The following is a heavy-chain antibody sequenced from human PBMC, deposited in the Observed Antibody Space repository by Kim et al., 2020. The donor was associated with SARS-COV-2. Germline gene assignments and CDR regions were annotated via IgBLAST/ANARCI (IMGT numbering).Heavy chain of an antibody. CDR2: ISSSSSYI. J-gene: IGHJ6*02. CDR3: ARGENCSGGSCYPHGYGMDV. Sequence: GGSLRLSCAASGFTFSSYSMNWVRQAPGKGLEWVSSISSSSSYIYYADSVKGRFTISRDNAKNSLYLQMNSLRAEDTAVYYCARGENCSGGSCYPHGYGMDVWGQGTTVTVSS. D-gene: IGHD2-15*01. V-gene: IGHV3-21*01. CDR1: GFTFSSYS.